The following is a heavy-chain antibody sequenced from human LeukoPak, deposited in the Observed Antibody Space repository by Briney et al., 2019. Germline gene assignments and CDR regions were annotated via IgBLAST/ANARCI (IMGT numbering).Heavy chain of an antibody. J-gene: IGHJ6*03. CDR1: GFTFSSYW. CDR2: IKQDGSEK. V-gene: IGHV3-7*01. D-gene: IGHD2-15*01. Sequence: GGSLRLSCAASGFTFSSYWMSWVRQAPGKGLEWVANIKQDGSEKYYVDSVKGRFTISRDNAKNSLYLQMNSLRAEDTAVYYCARDNSGGSSTPTYYYMDVWGKGTTVTVSS. CDR3: ARDNSGGSSTPTYYYMDV.